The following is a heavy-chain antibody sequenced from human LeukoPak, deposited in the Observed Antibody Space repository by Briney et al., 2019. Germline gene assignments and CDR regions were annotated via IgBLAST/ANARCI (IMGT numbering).Heavy chain of an antibody. V-gene: IGHV3-30*18. CDR1: GFTFSSYG. CDR2: ISYDGSNK. D-gene: IGHD3-22*01. CDR3: AKGRPSSGYFDYFDY. Sequence: GGSLRLSCAASGFTFSSYGMHWVRQAPGKGLEWVAVISYDGSNKYYADSVKGRFTISRDNSKNTLYLQMNSLRAEDTAVYYCAKGRPSSGYFDYFDYWGQGTLVTVSS. J-gene: IGHJ4*02.